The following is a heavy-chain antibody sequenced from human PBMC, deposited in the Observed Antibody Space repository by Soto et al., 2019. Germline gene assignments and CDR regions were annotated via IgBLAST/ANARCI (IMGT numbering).Heavy chain of an antibody. V-gene: IGHV4-61*01. CDR1: GGSVSDKTYY. CDR2: VYYSVTT. Sequence: SETLSLTCSVSGGSVSDKTYYWSWILHPPGKRLEWIGYVYYSVTTNYNPSLKSRVTISVDLSKNRFSLRLSSVTTADTALYYCARTTAVPNTLRSRYFFDYWGQGTLVLVSS. J-gene: IGHJ4*02. D-gene: IGHD4-17*01. CDR3: ARTTAVPNTLRSRYFFDY.